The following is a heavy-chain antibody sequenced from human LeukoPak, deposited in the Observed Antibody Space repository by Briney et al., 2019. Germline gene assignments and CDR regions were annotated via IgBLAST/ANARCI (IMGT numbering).Heavy chain of an antibody. J-gene: IGHJ4*02. CDR1: GFTFSSYE. CDR2: ISSSGRTK. V-gene: IGHV3-48*03. CDR3: ARSYSVGDPFQLRYFDWLSEEGYYFDY. Sequence: LAGGSLRLSCAASGFTFSSYEMNWVRQAPGKGLEWVSYISSSGRTKYYADSVKGRFTISRDNAKNSLYLQMNSLRAEDTAVYYCARSYSVGDPFQLRYFDWLSEEGYYFDYWGQGTLVTVSS. D-gene: IGHD3-9*01.